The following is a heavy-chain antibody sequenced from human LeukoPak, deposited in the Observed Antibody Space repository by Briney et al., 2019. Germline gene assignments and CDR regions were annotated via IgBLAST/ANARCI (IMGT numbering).Heavy chain of an antibody. V-gene: IGHV1-18*01. J-gene: IGHJ6*03. Sequence: ASVKVSCKASGYTFTSYGISWVPQAPGQGLEWMGWISAYNGNTNYAQKLQGRVTMTTDTSTSTAYMELRSLRSDDTAVYYCASGSRSPYCNSTSCYDYYYMDVWGKGTTVTVSS. CDR2: ISAYNGNT. CDR3: ASGSRSPYCNSTSCYDYYYMDV. D-gene: IGHD2-2*01. CDR1: GYTFTSYG.